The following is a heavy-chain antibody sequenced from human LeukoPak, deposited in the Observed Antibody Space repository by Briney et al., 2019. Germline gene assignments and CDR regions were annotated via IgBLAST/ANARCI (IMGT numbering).Heavy chain of an antibody. J-gene: IGHJ5*02. V-gene: IGHV4-59*01. CDR3: ARARDGHINNWFDP. CDR1: GGSINSYY. CDR2: IYYSGST. D-gene: IGHD5-24*01. Sequence: SETLSLTCTVSGGSINSYYWSWIRQPPGKGLEWIGYIYYSGSTEYNPSLKSRVTISVDTSKNQFSLKMSSVTAADSAVYYCARARDGHINNWFDPWGQGTLVTVSS.